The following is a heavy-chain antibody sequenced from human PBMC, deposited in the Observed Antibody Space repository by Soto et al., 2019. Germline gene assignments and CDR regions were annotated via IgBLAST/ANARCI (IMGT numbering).Heavy chain of an antibody. CDR2: INAGNGNT. V-gene: IGHV1-3*01. J-gene: IGHJ6*02. Sequence: SVRVTCKACGYTFTSYYMHWVPQASGQRLEWMGWINAGNGNTKYSQKFQGRVTITRDTSASTAYMELSSLRSEDTAVYYCARVRVPPSKLLWFGELYPYGMDVWGQGTTVSVSS. CDR3: ARVRVPPSKLLWFGELYPYGMDV. CDR1: GYTFTSYY. D-gene: IGHD3-10*01.